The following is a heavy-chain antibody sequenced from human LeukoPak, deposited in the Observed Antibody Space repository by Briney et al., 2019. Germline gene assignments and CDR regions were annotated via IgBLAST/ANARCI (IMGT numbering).Heavy chain of an antibody. D-gene: IGHD1-26*01. CDR1: GFTFSSYS. V-gene: IGHV3-21*01. CDR3: ARDLATALGPDY. CDR2: ISSSSAYI. Sequence: GGSLRLSCAASGFTFSSYSMNWVRQAPGKGLEWVSSISSSSAYIYYADSMKGRFTISRDNAKNSLFLQMNSLRAEDTAVYYCARDLATALGPDYWGQGTLVTVSS. J-gene: IGHJ4*02.